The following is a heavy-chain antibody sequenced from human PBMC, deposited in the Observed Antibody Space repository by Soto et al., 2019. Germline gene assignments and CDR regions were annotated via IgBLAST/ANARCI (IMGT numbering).Heavy chain of an antibody. CDR3: ARVSMVRGITYYYYYYGMDV. J-gene: IGHJ6*02. D-gene: IGHD3-10*01. CDR2: IYYAGST. V-gene: IGHV4-59*01. Sequence: SETLSLTCTVSGGSMISYYWSSIRQPPGRGLEWIGFIYYAGSTSYNPSLNSRVTISVDTSKNQFSLKLSSVTAADTAVYYCARVSMVRGITYYYYYYGMDVWGRGTTVTVSS. CDR1: GGSMISYY.